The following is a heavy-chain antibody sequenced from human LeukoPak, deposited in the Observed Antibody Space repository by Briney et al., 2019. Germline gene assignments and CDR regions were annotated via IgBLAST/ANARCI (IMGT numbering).Heavy chain of an antibody. J-gene: IGHJ4*02. CDR1: GYTFTSYG. Sequence: SAKVSCKASGYTFTSYGISWVGRAPGEGVEGMGWIIPIIGIANYAQKYQGRVTITADNSTSTAYMELSRLRSEDTAVYYCARPLSPGIAVAGFDYWGQGTLVTVSS. V-gene: IGHV1-69*10. D-gene: IGHD6-19*01. CDR2: IIPIIGIA. CDR3: ARPLSPGIAVAGFDY.